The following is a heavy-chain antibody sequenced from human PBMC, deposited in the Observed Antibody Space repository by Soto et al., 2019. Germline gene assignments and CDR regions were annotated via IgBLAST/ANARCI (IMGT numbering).Heavy chain of an antibody. J-gene: IGHJ6*02. CDR2: IYSGGST. CDR1: GFTVSSNY. V-gene: IGHV3-66*01. Sequence: GGSLRLSCAASGFTVSSNYMSWVRQAPGRGLEWVSVIYSGGSTYYADSVKGRFTISRDNSKNTLYLQMNSLRAEDTAVYYCARSPYSYGYHRYYYGMDVWGQGTTVTVSS. CDR3: ARSPYSYGYHRYYYGMDV. D-gene: IGHD5-18*01.